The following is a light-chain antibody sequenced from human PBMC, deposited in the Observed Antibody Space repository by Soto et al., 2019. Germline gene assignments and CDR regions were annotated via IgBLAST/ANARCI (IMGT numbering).Light chain of an antibody. J-gene: IGKJ1*01. CDR3: LQDYNYPRT. V-gene: IGKV1-6*01. CDR1: QGIRND. Sequence: SQMTQCPASLSASVVERVTMTGRASQGIRNDLGWYQQKPGKAPKLLIYAASSLQSGVPSRFSGSGSGTDFTLTISSLQPEDFATYYCLQDYNYPRTFGQGTKVDIK. CDR2: AAS.